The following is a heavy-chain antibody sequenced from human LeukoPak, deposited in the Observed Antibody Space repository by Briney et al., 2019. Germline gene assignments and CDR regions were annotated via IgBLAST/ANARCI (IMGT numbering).Heavy chain of an antibody. CDR3: ARAPIRGRLDY. D-gene: IGHD1-26*01. V-gene: IGHV5-51*01. CDR1: GDSFTSYW. CDR2: IYPGDSDT. J-gene: IGHJ4*02. Sequence: PGESLKISCKGSGDSFTSYWIAWVRQMPGKGLEWVGVIYPGDSDTRYSPSFQGQVTISVDKSISTAYLQWSSLKASDTAMYYCARAPIRGRLDYWDQGTPVTVSS.